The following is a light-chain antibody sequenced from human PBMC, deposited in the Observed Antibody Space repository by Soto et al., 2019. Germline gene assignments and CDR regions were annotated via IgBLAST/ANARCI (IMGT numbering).Light chain of an antibody. V-gene: IGKV3-20*01. CDR1: QSLTSNS. CDR2: GAS. J-gene: IGKJ2*01. Sequence: IVLTQSPGTLSLSPGEGATLSCRASQSLTSNSLAWYQQKPGQAPRLLIYGASSRATGIPGRCSGSGSGTDFTLTISRLEAEDVAVYFCQHYHTSSRTFGQGTKLEIK. CDR3: QHYHTSSRT.